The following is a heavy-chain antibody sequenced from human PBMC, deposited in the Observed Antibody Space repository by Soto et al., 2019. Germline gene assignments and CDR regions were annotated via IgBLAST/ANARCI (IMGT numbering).Heavy chain of an antibody. V-gene: IGHV3-48*03. J-gene: IGHJ6*02. Sequence: GSLRLSCAASGFTFSSYEMNWVRQAPGKGLEWVSYISSSGSTIYYADSVKGRFTISRDNAKNSLYLQMNSLRAEDTAVYYCARDTYSNYGVYYYGMDVWGQGTTVTVSS. CDR1: GFTFSSYE. CDR3: ARDTYSNYGVYYYGMDV. CDR2: ISSSGSTI. D-gene: IGHD4-4*01.